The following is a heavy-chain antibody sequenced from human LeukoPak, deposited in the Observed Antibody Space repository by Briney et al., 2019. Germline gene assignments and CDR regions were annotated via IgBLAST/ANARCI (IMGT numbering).Heavy chain of an antibody. Sequence: GGSLRLSCAASGFTFSSYGMHWVRQAPGKGLEWVSLISWDGGSTYYADSVKGRFTISRDNSKNSLYLQMNSLRTEDTALYYCAKGTNPDYYYYMDVWGKGTTVTISS. D-gene: IGHD1/OR15-1a*01. J-gene: IGHJ6*03. V-gene: IGHV3-43*01. CDR3: AKGTNPDYYYYMDV. CDR1: GFTFSSYG. CDR2: ISWDGGST.